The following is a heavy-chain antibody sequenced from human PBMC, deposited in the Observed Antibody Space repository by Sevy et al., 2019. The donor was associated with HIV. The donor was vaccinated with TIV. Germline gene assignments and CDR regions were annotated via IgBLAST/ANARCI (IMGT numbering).Heavy chain of an antibody. D-gene: IGHD3-22*01. CDR1: GGSISSGSYY. V-gene: IGHV4-61*02. J-gene: IGHJ4*02. CDR2: IYTSGST. CDR3: AREGYYDSSGYYYSDY. Sequence: SETLSLTCTVSGGSISSGSYYWSWIRQPAGKGLEWIGRIYTSGSTNYNPSLKSRVTISVDTSKNQFSLKLSSVTAADTAVYYCAREGYYDSSGYYYSDYWGQGTLVTVSS.